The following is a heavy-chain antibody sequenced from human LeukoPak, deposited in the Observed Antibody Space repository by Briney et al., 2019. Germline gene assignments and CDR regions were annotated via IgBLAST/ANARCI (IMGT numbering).Heavy chain of an antibody. CDR1: GFTFSSYA. Sequence: PGGALRLSCAASGFTFSSYAMSWVRQAPGKGLEWVSAISGSGGSTYCADSVKGRFTISRDNSKNTLYLQMNSLRAEDTAVYYCARAPSMIVGIDAFDIWGQGTMVTVSP. CDR3: ARAPSMIVGIDAFDI. J-gene: IGHJ3*02. D-gene: IGHD3-22*01. CDR2: ISGSGGST. V-gene: IGHV3-23*01.